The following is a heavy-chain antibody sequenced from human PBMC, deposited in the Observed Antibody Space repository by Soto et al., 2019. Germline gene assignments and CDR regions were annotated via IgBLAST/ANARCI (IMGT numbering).Heavy chain of an antibody. D-gene: IGHD3-10*01. Sequence: QVQLVQSGAEVKKPGSSVKVSCKTSGVSCNTNGIGSGRQAPGHALEWMGGVSHPFRTSHYARKFQGRISITADASTGTVNSELSSLTSADTTQSYCARVLYYGAGSYSHYGMDVWGQGTTVTVSS. CDR1: GVSCNTNG. V-gene: IGHV1-69*01. CDR2: VSHPFRTS. J-gene: IGHJ6*02. CDR3: ARVLYYGAGSYSHYGMDV.